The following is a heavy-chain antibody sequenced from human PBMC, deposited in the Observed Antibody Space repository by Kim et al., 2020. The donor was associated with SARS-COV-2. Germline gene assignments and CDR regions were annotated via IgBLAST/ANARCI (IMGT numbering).Heavy chain of an antibody. CDR2: IIPIFGTA. Sequence: SVKVSCKASGGTFSSYAISWVRQAPGQGLEWMGGIIPIFGTANYAQKFQGRVTITADESTSTAYMELSSLRSEDTAVYYCARGTEGITMVKSPDYYYGMDVWGQGTTVTVSS. CDR1: GGTFSSYA. CDR3: ARGTEGITMVKSPDYYYGMDV. V-gene: IGHV1-69*13. D-gene: IGHD3-10*01. J-gene: IGHJ6*02.